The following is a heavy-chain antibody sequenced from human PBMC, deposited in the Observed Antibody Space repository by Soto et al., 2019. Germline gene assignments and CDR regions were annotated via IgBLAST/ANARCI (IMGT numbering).Heavy chain of an antibody. CDR1: GFTFSSYA. CDR3: ARVGSTSWY. CDR2: ISYDGSNK. J-gene: IGHJ4*02. Sequence: GGSLRLSCAASGFTFSSYAMHWVRQAPGKGLEWVAVISYDGSNKYYADSVKGRFTISRDNFKNSLYLQMNSLRAEDTAVYYCARVGSTSWYWGQGTLVTVSS. V-gene: IGHV3-30-3*01. D-gene: IGHD6-6*01.